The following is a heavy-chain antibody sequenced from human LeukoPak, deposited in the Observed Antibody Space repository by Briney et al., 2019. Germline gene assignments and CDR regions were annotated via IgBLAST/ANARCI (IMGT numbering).Heavy chain of an antibody. J-gene: IGHJ5*02. V-gene: IGHV3-48*01. D-gene: IGHD3-10*01. CDR2: ISSASNTI. CDR3: ARDGWFGDNNWFDP. CDR1: GFTFSSYS. Sequence: GGSLRLSCAASGFTFSSYSMNWVRQAPGKGLEWVSYISSASNTIYYADSVKGRFTISRDNAKNSLYLQMNSLRAEDTAMYYCARDGWFGDNNWFDPWGQGTLVAVSS.